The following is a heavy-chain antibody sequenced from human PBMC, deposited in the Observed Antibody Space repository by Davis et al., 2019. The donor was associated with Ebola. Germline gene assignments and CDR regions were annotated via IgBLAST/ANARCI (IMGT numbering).Heavy chain of an antibody. CDR3: ARDQGEDDSSGFKL. V-gene: IGHV4-59*01. D-gene: IGHD3-22*01. Sequence: PGGSLRLSCTVSGGSISSYYWSWIRQPPGKGLEWIGYIYYSGSTNYNPSLKSRVTISVDTSKNQFSLKLSSVTAADTAVYYCARDQGEDDSSGFKLWGQGTLVTVSS. CDR2: IYYSGST. J-gene: IGHJ4*02. CDR1: GGSISSYY.